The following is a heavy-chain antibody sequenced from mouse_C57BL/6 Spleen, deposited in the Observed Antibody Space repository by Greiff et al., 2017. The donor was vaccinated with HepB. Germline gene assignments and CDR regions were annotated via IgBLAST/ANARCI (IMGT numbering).Heavy chain of an antibody. Sequence: VQLKESGPGLVKPSQSLSLTCSVTGYSITSGYYWNWIRQFPGNKLEWMGYISYDGSNNYNPSLKNRISITRDTSKNQFFLKLNSVTTEDTATYYCARGVYYSVDFDYWGQGTTLTVSS. CDR1: GYSITSGYY. J-gene: IGHJ2*01. D-gene: IGHD1-1*01. V-gene: IGHV3-6*01. CDR3: ARGVYYSVDFDY. CDR2: ISYDGSN.